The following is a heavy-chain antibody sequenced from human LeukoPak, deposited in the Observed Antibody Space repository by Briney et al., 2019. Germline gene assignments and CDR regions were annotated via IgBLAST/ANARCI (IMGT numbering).Heavy chain of an antibody. V-gene: IGHV4-61*02. CDR2: IYTSGST. CDR3: ARGSGSYMDYMDV. J-gene: IGHJ6*03. Sequence: KTSETLSLTCTVSGGPISSGSYYWSWIRQPAGKGLEWIGRIYTSGSTNYNPSLKSRVTISVDTSKNQFSLKLSSVTAADTAVYYCARGSGSYMDYMDVWGKGTTVTVSS. CDR1: GGPISSGSYY. D-gene: IGHD1-26*01.